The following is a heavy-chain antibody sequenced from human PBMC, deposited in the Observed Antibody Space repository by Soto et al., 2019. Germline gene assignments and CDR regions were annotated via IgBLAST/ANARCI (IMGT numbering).Heavy chain of an antibody. J-gene: IGHJ4*02. CDR1: GGSISSYY. D-gene: IGHD3-10*01. Sequence: SETLSLTCTVSGGSISSYYWSWIRQPPGKGLEWIGYIYYSGSTNYNPSLKSRVTISVDTSKNQFSLKLSSVTAADTAVYYCARDIMVRGVDFDYWGQGTLVTVS. CDR3: ARDIMVRGVDFDY. V-gene: IGHV4-59*01. CDR2: IYYSGST.